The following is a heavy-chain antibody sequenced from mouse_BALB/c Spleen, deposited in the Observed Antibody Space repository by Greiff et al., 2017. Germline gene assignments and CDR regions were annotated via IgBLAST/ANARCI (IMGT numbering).Heavy chain of an antibody. CDR3: TREDGNYVFDY. CDR2: ISSGGSYT. D-gene: IGHD2-1*01. CDR1: GFTFSSYT. Sequence: EVQLVESGGGLVKPGGSLKITCAASGFTFSSYTMCWVRQTPGKRLEWVATISSGGSYTYYPDSVKGRFTISRDNAKNTLYLQMSSLKSEDTAMYYCTREDGNYVFDYWGQGTTLTVSS. V-gene: IGHV5-6-4*01. J-gene: IGHJ2*01.